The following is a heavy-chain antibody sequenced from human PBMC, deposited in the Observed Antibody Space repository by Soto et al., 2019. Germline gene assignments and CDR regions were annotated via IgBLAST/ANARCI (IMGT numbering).Heavy chain of an antibody. J-gene: IGHJ6*02. CDR2: INHSGST. Sequence: SETLSLTCAVYGGSLRGYYCSWFREPPGNGSEWIGEINHSGSTNYNPSLKSRVTISVDTSKNQFSLKLSSVTAADTAVYYCASVIAAATNYDYYYGMDVWGQGTTVT. CDR1: GGSLRGYY. CDR3: ASVIAAATNYDYYYGMDV. D-gene: IGHD6-13*01. V-gene: IGHV4-34*01.